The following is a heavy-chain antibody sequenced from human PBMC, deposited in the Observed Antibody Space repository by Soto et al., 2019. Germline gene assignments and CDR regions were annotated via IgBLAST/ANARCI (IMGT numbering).Heavy chain of an antibody. CDR3: ATVATGSYFWFDP. D-gene: IGHD1-26*01. CDR1: GLTYSTYW. J-gene: IGHJ5*02. CDR2: INSDGRTT. Sequence: EVQPVESGGGLVQPGGSLRLSCTASGLTYSTYWMHWVRQAPGKGLVWVARINSDGRTTTYADSVKGRFTISRDNAKNTLYLQMNSLSAEDTAIYYCATVATGSYFWFDPWGQGTLVTVSS. V-gene: IGHV3-74*03.